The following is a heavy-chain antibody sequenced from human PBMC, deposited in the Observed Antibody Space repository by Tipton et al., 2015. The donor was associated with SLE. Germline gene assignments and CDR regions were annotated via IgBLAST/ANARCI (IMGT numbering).Heavy chain of an antibody. CDR2: IYYSGST. CDR3: ARGGGPWGYYFDN. Sequence: TLSLTCSVSGGSISGSYWSWIRQPPRKGLEWIGYIYYSGSTNYNPSLKSRVTISVDTSKNQFSLRLKSVTAADTAVYYCARGGGPWGYYFDNWGQGNLVTVSS. V-gene: IGHV4-59*12. J-gene: IGHJ4*02. D-gene: IGHD1-26*01. CDR1: GGSISGSY.